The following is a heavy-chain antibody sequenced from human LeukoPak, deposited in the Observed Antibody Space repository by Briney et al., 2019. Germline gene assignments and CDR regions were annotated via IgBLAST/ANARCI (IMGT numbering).Heavy chain of an antibody. Sequence: PSETLSLTCAVYGGSFSDYYWTWIRQPPGKGLEWIGEINHSGSTNYNPSLKSRVTISVDTSKNQFSLKLSSVTAADTAVYYCARGKVDYDYVWGSYRPNYFDYWGQGTLVTVSS. D-gene: IGHD3-16*02. CDR1: GGSFSDYY. V-gene: IGHV4-34*01. CDR2: INHSGST. J-gene: IGHJ4*02. CDR3: ARGKVDYDYVWGSYRPNYFDY.